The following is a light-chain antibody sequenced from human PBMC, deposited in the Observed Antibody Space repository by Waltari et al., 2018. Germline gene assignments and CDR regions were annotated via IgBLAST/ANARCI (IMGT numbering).Light chain of an antibody. CDR1: ESISSR. J-gene: IGKJ1*01. CDR2: KAS. V-gene: IGKV1-5*03. CDR3: QQYNNYPGT. Sequence: TCRASESISSRLAGYQQKPGKAPKLLIYKASSLQGGVPSRFSGSGSGTEFTLTISSLQPDDFATYYCQQYNNYPGTFGQGTKVEIK.